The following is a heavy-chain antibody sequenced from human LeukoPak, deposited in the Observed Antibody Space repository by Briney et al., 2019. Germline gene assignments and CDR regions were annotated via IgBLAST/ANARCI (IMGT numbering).Heavy chain of an antibody. D-gene: IGHD6-13*01. CDR1: VFTLCIYS. V-gene: IGHV3-23*01. CDR3: AKDRVVDSSGYYFDH. Sequence: GASLRLSCTLSVFTLCIYSMSWVPQAPGGGLEWVSSIIGSGDSTYYADSVKGRFPTSRDNRKITLYLQMKSVRAEDTAVYYCAKDRVVDSSGYYFDHWGQGPLVTVSS. J-gene: IGHJ4*02. CDR2: IIGSGDST.